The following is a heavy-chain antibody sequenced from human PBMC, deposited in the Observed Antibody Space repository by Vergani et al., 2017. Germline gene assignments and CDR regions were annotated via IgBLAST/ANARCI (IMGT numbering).Heavy chain of an antibody. CDR2: INHSGST. D-gene: IGHD3-10*01. J-gene: IGHJ4*02. CDR1: GGSFSGYY. V-gene: IGHV4-34*01. Sequence: QVQLQQWGAGLLKPSETLSLTCAVYGGSFSGYYWSWIRQPPGKGLEWIGEINHSGSTNYNPSLKSRVTISVDTSKYQFSLKLSSVTAADTAVYYCARASRYYYGSGSLSLGYWGQGTLVTVSS. CDR3: ARASRYYYGSGSLSLGY.